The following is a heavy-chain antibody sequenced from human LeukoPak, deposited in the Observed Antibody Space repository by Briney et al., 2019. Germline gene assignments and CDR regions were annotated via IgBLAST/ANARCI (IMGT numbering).Heavy chain of an antibody. D-gene: IGHD3-10*01. CDR1: GFTFSSYG. J-gene: IGHJ4*02. CDR3: AKEGYYGSGSFPDY. V-gene: IGHV3-30*18. Sequence: GGSLRLSCAAAGFTFSSYGMHWVRQAPAKGLEWLGVVSSDGNNKYYPDSVKGRFTISRDNSKNTLYLQMNSLKAEDTAVYYCAKEGYYGSGSFPDYWGRGTLVTVSS. CDR2: VSSDGNNK.